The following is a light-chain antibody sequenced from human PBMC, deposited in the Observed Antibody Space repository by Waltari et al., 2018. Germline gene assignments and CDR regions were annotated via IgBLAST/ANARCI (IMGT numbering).Light chain of an antibody. CDR3: ATWEDSLNGWV. V-gene: IGLV1-44*01. CDR1: SSNIGGND. CDR2: TNK. Sequence: QSVVIQSPSASGTPGQRVTISCSGSSSNIGGNDVYWYQQFPGTAPKLLIYTNKQRPSGVPGRFSGSKSGTSASLVISGLQSEDEADYYCATWEDSLNGWVFGGGTKLTVL. J-gene: IGLJ3*02.